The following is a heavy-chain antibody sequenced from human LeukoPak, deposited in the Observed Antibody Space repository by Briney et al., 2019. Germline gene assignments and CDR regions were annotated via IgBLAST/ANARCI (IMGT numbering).Heavy chain of an antibody. V-gene: IGHV1-8*03. CDR2: MSPNSGNT. CDR3: ARGNPIHGPGADY. D-gene: IGHD3-10*01. CDR1: GYTFTSYD. J-gene: IGHJ4*02. Sequence: ASVKVSCKASGYTFTSYDINWVRQATGQGLEWMGWMSPNSGNTGYAQKFQGRVTITRNTSISTAYMELSSLRSEDTAVYYCARGNPIHGPGADYWGQGTLVTVSS.